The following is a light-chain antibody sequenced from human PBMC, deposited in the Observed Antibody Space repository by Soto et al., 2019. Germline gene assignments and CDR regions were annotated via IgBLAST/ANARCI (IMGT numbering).Light chain of an antibody. CDR3: QQYNSYSRT. J-gene: IGKJ1*01. CDR2: DAS. CDR1: QSISSW. V-gene: IGKV1-5*01. Sequence: DIQMTQSPSTLSASVGDRVTITCRASQSISSWLAWYQQKPGKAPKLLIYDASSLESGFPSRFSGSGSGTEFILTSSSLQPDDFATYYCQQYNSYSRTFGQGTKVEIK.